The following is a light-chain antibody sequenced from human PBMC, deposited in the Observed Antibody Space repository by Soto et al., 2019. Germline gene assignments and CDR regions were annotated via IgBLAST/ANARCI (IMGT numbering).Light chain of an antibody. CDR2: GAS. CDR1: QSVSSSY. J-gene: IGKJ4*01. Sequence: MVLTQSPGTLSLSPGEGATLSCRASQSVSSSYLAWYQQKPGQAPRLLIYGASSRATGIPDRFSGSGSGTDFTLTISRLEPEDFAVYYCQQYGSAPRLTFGGGTKVDI. CDR3: QQYGSAPRLT. V-gene: IGKV3-20*01.